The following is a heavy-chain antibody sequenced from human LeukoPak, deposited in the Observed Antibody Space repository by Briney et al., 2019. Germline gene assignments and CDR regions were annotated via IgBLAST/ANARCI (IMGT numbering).Heavy chain of an antibody. J-gene: IGHJ4*02. CDR2: LNSDDSST. V-gene: IGHV3-74*01. CDR1: GFTFSSHW. Sequence: GGSLRLSCAASGFTFSSHWMHWVRQAPGKGLVWVSRLNSDDSSTIYADSVKGRFTISRDNAKNTLYLQMSSLRAEDTAVYYCARGGGMYYYDSSGLDYWGQGTLVTVSS. D-gene: IGHD3-22*01. CDR3: ARGGGMYYYDSSGLDY.